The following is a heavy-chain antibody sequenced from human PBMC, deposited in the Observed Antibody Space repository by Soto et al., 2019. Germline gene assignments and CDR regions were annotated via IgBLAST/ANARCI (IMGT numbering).Heavy chain of an antibody. CDR3: ARRQQWLVRSWYFDY. V-gene: IGHV4-39*01. CDR2: IYYSGST. CDR1: GGSISSSSYY. J-gene: IGHJ4*02. D-gene: IGHD6-19*01. Sequence: QLQLQESGPGLVKPSETLSLTCTVSGGSISSSSYYWGWIRQPPGKGLEWIGSIYYSGSTYYNPSLKSRVTISVDTSKNQFSLKLSSVTAADTAVYYCARRQQWLVRSWYFDYWGQGTLVTVSS.